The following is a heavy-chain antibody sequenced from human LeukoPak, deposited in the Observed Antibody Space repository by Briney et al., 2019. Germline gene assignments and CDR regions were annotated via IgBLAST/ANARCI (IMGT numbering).Heavy chain of an antibody. CDR3: ARSGDFDY. J-gene: IGHJ4*02. V-gene: IGHV4-59*01. CDR2: IYYSGST. D-gene: IGHD5-12*01. CDR1: GGSISSYY. Sequence: PSETLSLTCTVSGGSISSYYWSWIRQPPGKGLEWIGDIYYSGSTNYNPSLKSRVTISVGTSKNQFSLKLSSVTAADTAVYYCARSGDFDYWGQGTLVTVSS.